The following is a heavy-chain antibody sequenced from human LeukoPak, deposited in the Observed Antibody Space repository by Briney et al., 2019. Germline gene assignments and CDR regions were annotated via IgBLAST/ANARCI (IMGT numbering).Heavy chain of an antibody. V-gene: IGHV4-34*01. D-gene: IGHD3-10*01. CDR3: ARSITMVRGVTWRGLGPYMDV. CDR2: INHSGST. Sequence: SETLSLTCAVYGGSFSGYYWSWIRQPPGKGLEWIGEINHSGSTNYNPSLKSRVTISVDTSKNQFSLKLSSVTAADTAVYYCARSITMVRGVTWRGLGPYMDVWGKGTTVTVSS. J-gene: IGHJ6*04. CDR1: GGSFSGYY.